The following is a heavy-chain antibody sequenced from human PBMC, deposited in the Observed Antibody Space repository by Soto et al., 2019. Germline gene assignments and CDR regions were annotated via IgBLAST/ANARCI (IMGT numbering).Heavy chain of an antibody. J-gene: IGHJ6*02. CDR3: AGNYDDLTGRGDLDV. D-gene: IGHD3-9*01. CDR1: GGAISNYY. Sequence: QVQLQESGPGLVKPSETLSLNCTVSGGAISNYYWHWIRQPPGKGLEWLGNIHYSGSTDYHPSFKSRVTVSVATSKTRFSLKLSSVHAADTAIYYCAGNYDDLTGRGDLDVWGQGTTVTVSS. CDR2: IHYSGST. V-gene: IGHV4-59*04.